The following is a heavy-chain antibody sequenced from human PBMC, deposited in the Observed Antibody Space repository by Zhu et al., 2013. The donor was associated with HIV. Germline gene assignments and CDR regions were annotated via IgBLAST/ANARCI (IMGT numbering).Heavy chain of an antibody. V-gene: IGHV1-2*02. CDR1: GYTFTGYY. D-gene: IGHD2-2*01. Sequence: QVQLVQSGAEVKKPGASVKVSCKASGYTFTGYYIHWVRQAPGQGLEWMGWINPNSGGTNYAQKFQGRVTMTRDTSISTAYMELSRLRSDDTAVYYCARRYCSTTAAYFSGGYYYYYMDVWAKGTTVTVSS. CDR3: ARRYCSTTAAYFSGGYYYYYMDV. J-gene: IGHJ6*03. CDR2: INPNSGGT.